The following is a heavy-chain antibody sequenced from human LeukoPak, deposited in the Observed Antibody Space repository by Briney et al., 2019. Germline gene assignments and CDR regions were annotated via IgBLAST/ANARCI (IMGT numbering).Heavy chain of an antibody. Sequence: VASVRVPCKTSGYTFTGYYMHWVRQAPGQGLEWMGWINPNSGGTNSAQKFQGRVTMTSDTSISTAYMELSWLRSDDTAVYYCTRDYGYGSGSYSLDYWGQGTLVTVSS. D-gene: IGHD3-10*01. CDR3: TRDYGYGSGSYSLDY. CDR1: GYTFTGYY. J-gene: IGHJ4*02. V-gene: IGHV1-2*02. CDR2: INPNSGGT.